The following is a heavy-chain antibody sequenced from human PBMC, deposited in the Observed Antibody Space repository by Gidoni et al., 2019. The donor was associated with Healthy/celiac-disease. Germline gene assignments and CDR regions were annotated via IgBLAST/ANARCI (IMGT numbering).Heavy chain of an antibody. Sequence: STYYNPSLKSRVTISVDTSKNQFSLKLSSVTAADTAVYYCARQLWLRPFDYWGQGTLVTVSS. J-gene: IGHJ4*02. CDR3: ARQLWLRPFDY. V-gene: IGHV4-39*01. CDR2: ST. D-gene: IGHD5-18*01.